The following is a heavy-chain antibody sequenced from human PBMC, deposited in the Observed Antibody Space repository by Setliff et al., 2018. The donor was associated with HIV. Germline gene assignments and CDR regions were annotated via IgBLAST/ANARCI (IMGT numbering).Heavy chain of an antibody. CDR3: ARPTTGLGGGAAFDI. CDR2: ILYGGTT. J-gene: IGHJ3*02. V-gene: IGHV4-39*01. CDR1: GGSVDSRDYY. D-gene: IGHD2-8*01. Sequence: TSEPLSLTCAVSGGSVDSRDYYWGWIRQPPGKGLEWIGNILYGGTTYYTPSLKSRVSISVDTSRNQFSLRLNSVTAADTAVYYCARPTTGLGGGAAFDIWGQGTMVTVSS.